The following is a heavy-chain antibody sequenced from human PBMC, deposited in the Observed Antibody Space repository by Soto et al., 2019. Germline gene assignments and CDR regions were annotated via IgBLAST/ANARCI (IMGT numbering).Heavy chain of an antibody. V-gene: IGHV3-53*01. Sequence: DVQLVESGGGLIQPGESLRLSCVAFGLTVSGTKYVAWVRQAPGKGLELVSALYDVFGSFYADSVKGRFTTSSDRSRSTVYLQMNDRRPDDTAGYYCASWREREHAFDVWGQVTAVIVSP. CDR3: ASWREREHAFDV. D-gene: IGHD1-1*01. J-gene: IGHJ3*01. CDR1: GLTVSGTKY. CDR2: LYDVFGS.